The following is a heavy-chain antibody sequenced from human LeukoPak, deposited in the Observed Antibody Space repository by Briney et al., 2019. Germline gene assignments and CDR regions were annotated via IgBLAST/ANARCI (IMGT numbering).Heavy chain of an antibody. CDR3: AKDWDVETGVWDAFDI. CDR2: ISGSGGST. CDR1: GFTFSSYA. D-gene: IGHD7-27*01. J-gene: IGHJ3*02. V-gene: IGHV3-23*01. Sequence: PGGSLRLSCAASGFTFSSYAMSWVRQAPGKGLEWVSAISGSGGSTYYADSVKGRFTISRDNSKNTLYLQMNSLRAEDTAVYYCAKDWDVETGVWDAFDIWGQGTMVTVSS.